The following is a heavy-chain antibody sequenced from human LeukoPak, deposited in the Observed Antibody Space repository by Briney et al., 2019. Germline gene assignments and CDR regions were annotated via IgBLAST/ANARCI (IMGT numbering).Heavy chain of an antibody. Sequence: ASVKVSCKASGYTFNSSYMHWVRQAPGQGLEWMGIINPSDDSTRYAQKFQGRVTMTSDTSISTVYMELSSLRSEDTAVYYCARAYGDLGYWGQGTLVTVSS. CDR3: ARAYGDLGY. D-gene: IGHD4-17*01. CDR1: GYTFNSSY. V-gene: IGHV1-46*02. CDR2: INPSDDST. J-gene: IGHJ4*02.